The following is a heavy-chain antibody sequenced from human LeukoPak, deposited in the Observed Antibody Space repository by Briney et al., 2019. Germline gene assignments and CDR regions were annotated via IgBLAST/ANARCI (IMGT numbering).Heavy chain of an antibody. Sequence: SETLSLTCTVPGGSISSSSYSWGWIRQPPGKGLEWIGTFFYSGSTYYNPSLKSRVTISVDTSKNQFSLKLSSVTAADTAVYYCARHSLDYDILTGYNLGDNCFDPWGQGTLVTVSS. CDR1: GGSISSSSYS. CDR3: ARHSLDYDILTGYNLGDNCFDP. V-gene: IGHV4-39*01. CDR2: FFYSGST. J-gene: IGHJ5*02. D-gene: IGHD3-9*01.